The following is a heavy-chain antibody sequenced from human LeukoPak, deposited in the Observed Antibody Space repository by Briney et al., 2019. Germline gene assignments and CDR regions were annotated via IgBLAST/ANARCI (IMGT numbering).Heavy chain of an antibody. V-gene: IGHV1-18*01. J-gene: IGHJ6*02. D-gene: IGHD1-26*01. CDR2: ISAYNGNT. CDR3: ARVAGWELLNYYYNGMDV. CDR1: GYTFTSYG. Sequence: ASVKVSCMASGYTFTSYGISWVRQAPGQGLEWMGWISAYNGNTNYAQKLQGRVTMTTDTSTSTAYMELRSLRSDDTAVYYCARVAGWELLNYYYNGMDVWGQGTTVTVSS.